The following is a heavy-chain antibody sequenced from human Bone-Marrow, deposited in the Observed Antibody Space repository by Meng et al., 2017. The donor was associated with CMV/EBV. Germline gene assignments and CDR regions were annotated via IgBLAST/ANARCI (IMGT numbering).Heavy chain of an antibody. CDR1: GFIFSNYG. D-gene: IGHD3-3*01. J-gene: IGHJ6*02. CDR3: ARAEGVEYYDFWSGRGYYYYYGMDV. V-gene: IGHV3-30*02. Sequence: GGSLRLSCTASGFIFSNYGMSWARQAPGKGLEWVTFTRHDGGDKFYADSVKGRFTISRDNSKNTLYLQMNSLRAEDTAVYYCARAEGVEYYDFWSGRGYYYYYGMDVWGQGTTVTVSS. CDR2: TRHDGGDK.